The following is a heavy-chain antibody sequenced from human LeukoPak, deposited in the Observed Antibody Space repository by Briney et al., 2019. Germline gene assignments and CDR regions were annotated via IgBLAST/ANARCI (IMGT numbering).Heavy chain of an antibody. J-gene: IGHJ3*02. Sequence: GGSLRLSCAGSGFTFEDHAMHWVRQVPGKGLQWVSGIGWSGDNIGYADSVQGRFTISRDSAKNSVYLQMNSLGPEDTAVYYCAKEDSSSWSPNTDAFDIWGQGTMVTVSS. CDR1: GFTFEDHA. D-gene: IGHD6-13*01. CDR3: AKEDSSSWSPNTDAFDI. CDR2: IGWSGDNI. V-gene: IGHV3-9*01.